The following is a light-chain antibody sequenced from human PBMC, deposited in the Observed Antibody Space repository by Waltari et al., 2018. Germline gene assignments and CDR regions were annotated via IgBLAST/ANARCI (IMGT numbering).Light chain of an antibody. CDR3: QSYDTSLTVYV. Sequence: QSVLTQPPSVSGAPGQRVTISCTGSSPNIGARSVVHWYQQLPGSAPKLLIYGNTNRPSGVPDRFSGSKSGTSASLAITGLQAEDEADYYCQSYDTSLTVYVFGTGTSVTVL. V-gene: IGLV1-40*01. J-gene: IGLJ1*01. CDR1: SPNIGARSV. CDR2: GNT.